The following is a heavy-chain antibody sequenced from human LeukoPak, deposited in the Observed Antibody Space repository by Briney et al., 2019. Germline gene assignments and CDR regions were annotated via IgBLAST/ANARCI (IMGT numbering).Heavy chain of an antibody. CDR2: ISGRGGST. J-gene: IGHJ4*02. CDR1: GFTFSSYA. CDR3: AKNSRGRYNWNDPYATDY. D-gene: IGHD1-1*01. Sequence: PGGSLRLSCAASGFTFSSYAMSWVRQAPGKGLEWVSAISGRGGSTYYADSVKGRFTISRDNSKNTLYLQMNSLRAEDTAVYYCAKNSRGRYNWNDPYATDYWGQGTLVTVSS. V-gene: IGHV3-23*01.